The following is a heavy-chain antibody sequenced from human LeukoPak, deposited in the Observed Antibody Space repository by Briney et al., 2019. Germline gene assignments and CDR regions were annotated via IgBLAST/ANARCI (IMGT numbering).Heavy chain of an antibody. CDR2: ISSSGSNT. CDR1: GFRFSSYA. D-gene: IGHD3-3*01. Sequence: PGGSLRLSCAASGFRFSSYAMSWVRQAPGKGLEWVSAISSSGSNTNYANSVKGRFIISRDNSKNTLYLQMNSLRAEGTAIYYCAKALTDELMSRSHYDFWSGYHPSGTVYYYMDVWGKGTTVTVSS. V-gene: IGHV3-23*01. J-gene: IGHJ6*03. CDR3: AKALTDELMSRSHYDFWSGYHPSGTVYYYMDV.